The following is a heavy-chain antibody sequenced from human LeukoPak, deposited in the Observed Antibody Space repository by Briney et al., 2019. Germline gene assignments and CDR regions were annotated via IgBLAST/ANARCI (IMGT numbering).Heavy chain of an antibody. D-gene: IGHD3-10*01. J-gene: IGHJ4*02. V-gene: IGHV3-23*01. CDR1: GITLSNYG. CDR2: LSGSGGGT. CDR3: AKRGVVIRVFLVGFHKEAYYFDS. Sequence: GGSLRLSCAVSGITLSNYGMSWVCQAPGKGLEWVAGLSGSGGGTNYADSVQGRFTISRDNPKNTLYLQMNSLRAEDTAVYFCAKRGVVIRVFLVGFHKEAYYFDSWGQGALVTVSS.